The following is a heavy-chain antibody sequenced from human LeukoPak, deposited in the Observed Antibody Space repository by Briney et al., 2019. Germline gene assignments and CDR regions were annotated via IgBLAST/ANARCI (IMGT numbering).Heavy chain of an antibody. V-gene: IGHV3-74*01. J-gene: IGHJ4*02. Sequence: GGSLRLSCAASGFTFSTSWMHWVRQAPGKGLVWVSRINSDRSTIDYADSVKSRFTISRDNAKNTLYLQMNSLRDEDTAVYYCARAGDYYFEYWGQGTLVTVSS. D-gene: IGHD3-3*01. CDR3: ARAGDYYFEY. CDR1: GFTFSTSW. CDR2: INSDRSTI.